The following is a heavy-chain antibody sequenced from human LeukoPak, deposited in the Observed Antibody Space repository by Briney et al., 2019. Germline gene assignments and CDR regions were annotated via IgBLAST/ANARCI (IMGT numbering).Heavy chain of an antibody. CDR2: ISAYNGNT. CDR3: ARVGAVAGTSWFGP. Sequence: ASVKVSCKASGYTFTSYGISWVRQAPGQGLEWMGWISAYNGNTNYAQKLHGRVPMTTDTSTSKAYMELRSLRSDDTAVYYCARVGAVAGTSWFGPWGQGTLVTVSS. V-gene: IGHV1-18*01. J-gene: IGHJ5*02. D-gene: IGHD6-19*01. CDR1: GYTFTSYG.